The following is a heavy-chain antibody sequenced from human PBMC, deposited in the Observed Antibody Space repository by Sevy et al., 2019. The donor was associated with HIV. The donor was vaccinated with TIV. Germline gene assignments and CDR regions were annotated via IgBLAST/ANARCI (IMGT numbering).Heavy chain of an antibody. J-gene: IGHJ5*02. D-gene: IGHD6-6*01. Sequence: SETLSLTCTVSGGSISSGNYYWHWIRQPPGKGLEWIGYISYTWNTYYNPSLKSPVTISVDTSNNQFSLRLTSVTAADTAAYYCARDATEYTSSSFWFDPWGQGTLVTVSS. CDR2: ISYTWNT. V-gene: IGHV4-30-4*01. CDR3: ARDATEYTSSSFWFDP. CDR1: GGSISSGNYY.